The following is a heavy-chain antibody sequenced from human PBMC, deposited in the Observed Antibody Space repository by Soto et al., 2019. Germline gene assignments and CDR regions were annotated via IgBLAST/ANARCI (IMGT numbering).Heavy chain of an antibody. CDR2: INHSGST. Sequence: PSETLSLTCAVYGGSFSGYYWSWIRQPPGKGLEWIGEINHSGSTNYNPSLKSRVTISVDTSKNEFSLKLSSVTAAETAVYYCIRDYGDYLIDHWGPGTLVTVSS. CDR3: IRDYGDYLIDH. V-gene: IGHV4-34*01. J-gene: IGHJ4*02. D-gene: IGHD4-17*01. CDR1: GGSFSGYY.